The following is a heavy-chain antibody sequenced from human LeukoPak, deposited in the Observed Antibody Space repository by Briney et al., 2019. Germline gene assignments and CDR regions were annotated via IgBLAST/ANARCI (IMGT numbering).Heavy chain of an antibody. V-gene: IGHV4-59*01. CDR1: GGSISSYY. CDR2: IYYSGST. D-gene: IGHD1-26*01. CDR3: ARVGSRHDAFDI. J-gene: IGHJ3*02. Sequence: PSETLSLTCTVSGGSISSYYWSWIRQPPGKGLEWIGYIYYSGSTNYNPSLKSRVTISVDTSKNQFSLELSSVTAADTAVYYCARVGSRHDAFDIWGQGTMVTVSS.